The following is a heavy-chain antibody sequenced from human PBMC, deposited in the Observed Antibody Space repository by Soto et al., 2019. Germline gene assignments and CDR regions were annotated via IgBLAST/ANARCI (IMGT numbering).Heavy chain of an antibody. J-gene: IGHJ4*02. V-gene: IGHV5-51*01. Sequence: GESLKISCKGSGYSFSGYWIGWVRQMPGKGLEWMGIIYPGDSDTIYSPSFQGQVTISADKSISTAYLQWSSLTASDTAMYYCARILGGGPRDKDFDYCGQGILVTVSS. CDR1: GYSFSGYW. CDR3: ARILGGGPRDKDFDY. D-gene: IGHD3-16*01. CDR2: IYPGDSDT.